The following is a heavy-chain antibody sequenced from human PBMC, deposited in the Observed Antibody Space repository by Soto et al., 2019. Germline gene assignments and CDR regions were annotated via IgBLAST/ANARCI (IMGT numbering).Heavy chain of an antibody. CDR3: ARKGPSGTYYTH. CDR1: GYTFTGYY. D-gene: IGHD1-26*01. Sequence: VASVKVSCKPSGYTFTGYYIHWIRQAPGQGPEWMGNINCNSGDTNYAQKFQGSVTMTRDTSISTAYMELSKLTSDDTAVYFCARKGPSGTYYTHWGQGTLVTVSS. V-gene: IGHV1-2*04. J-gene: IGHJ4*02. CDR2: INCNSGDT.